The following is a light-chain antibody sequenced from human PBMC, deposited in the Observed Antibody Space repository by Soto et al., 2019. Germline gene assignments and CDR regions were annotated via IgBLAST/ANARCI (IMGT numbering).Light chain of an antibody. CDR2: GAS. Sequence: EIVLTQSPGTLSLSPGERATLSCRASQSVSSTYLAWYQHKPGQAPRLLIYGASSRATGIPDRFRGSGSGTDFTLTISRLEPEDFAVYYCQHPGSSPFTFGPGTKVDVK. J-gene: IGKJ3*01. CDR3: QHPGSSPFT. CDR1: QSVSSTY. V-gene: IGKV3-20*01.